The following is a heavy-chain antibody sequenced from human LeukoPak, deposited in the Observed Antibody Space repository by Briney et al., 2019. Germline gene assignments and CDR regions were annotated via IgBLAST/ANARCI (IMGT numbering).Heavy chain of an antibody. CDR2: ISPYNGNT. Sequence: ASVKVSCKASGYTLITYGISWVRQAPGQGLEWMGWISPYNGNTNYAQKLQDRVTMTTDTSTNTAYMELRSLRSDDTAVYYCARGRGQQLVNYWGQGTLVTVSS. CDR3: ARGRGQQLVNY. J-gene: IGHJ4*02. V-gene: IGHV1-18*01. D-gene: IGHD6-13*01. CDR1: GYTLITYG.